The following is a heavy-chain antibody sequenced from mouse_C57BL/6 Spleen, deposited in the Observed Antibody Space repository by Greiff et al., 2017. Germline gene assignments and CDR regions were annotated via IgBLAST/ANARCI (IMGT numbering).Heavy chain of an antibody. CDR1: GYAFSSSW. Sequence: VQLQQSGPELVKPGASVKISCKASGYAFSSSWMNWVKQRPGKGLEWIGRIYPGGGDTNYNGKFKGKATLSADKPSSTAYMQLSSLTTEDSAVYFCARWGSLYAMDDCSQRTSVTV. V-gene: IGHV1-82*01. CDR3: ARWGSLYAMDD. J-gene: IGHJ4*01. CDR2: IYPGGGDT. D-gene: IGHD1-1*02.